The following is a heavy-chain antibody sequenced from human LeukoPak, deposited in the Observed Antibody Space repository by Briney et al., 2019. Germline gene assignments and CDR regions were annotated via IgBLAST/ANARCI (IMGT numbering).Heavy chain of an antibody. D-gene: IGHD5-24*01. CDR3: TTMAKY. CDR2: IKSETEGWTT. J-gene: IGHJ4*02. Sequence: GGSLRLSCAASGFTFSKAWMNWVRQAPGKGLEWVGRIKSETEGWTTDYAAPVKGRFTISRDDSKNTVHLQMGSLKVEDTAMYYCTTMAKYWGQGTLVTVSS. CDR1: GFTFSKAW. V-gene: IGHV3-15*01.